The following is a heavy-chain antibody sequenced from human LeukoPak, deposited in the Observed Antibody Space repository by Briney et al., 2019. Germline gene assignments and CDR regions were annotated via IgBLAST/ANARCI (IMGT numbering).Heavy chain of an antibody. D-gene: IGHD6-13*01. CDR2: INHSGST. V-gene: IGHV4-34*01. CDR3: ASTLSSWYGDYFDY. J-gene: IGHJ4*02. CDR1: GGSFSGYY. Sequence: SETLSLTCAVYGGSFSGYYWSWIRQPPGKGLEWIGEINHSGSTNYNPSLKSRVTISVDTSKNQFSLKLSSVTAADTAVYYCASTLSSWYGDYFDYWGQGTLVTVSS.